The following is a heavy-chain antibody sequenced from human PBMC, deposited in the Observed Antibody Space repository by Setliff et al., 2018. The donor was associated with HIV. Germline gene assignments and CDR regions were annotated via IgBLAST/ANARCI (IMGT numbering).Heavy chain of an antibody. J-gene: IGHJ4*02. D-gene: IGHD6-19*01. Sequence: SETLSLTCAVYGGSLSGYHWSWIRQSPEKGLEWIGEINHSGSTHYSPSLKSRLTISVDTSKNHFSLRLSSVTAADTAVYYCVRQGAVTGHSFDSWGPGALVTVSS. CDR2: INHSGST. V-gene: IGHV4-34*01. CDR1: GGSLSGYH. CDR3: VRQGAVTGHSFDS.